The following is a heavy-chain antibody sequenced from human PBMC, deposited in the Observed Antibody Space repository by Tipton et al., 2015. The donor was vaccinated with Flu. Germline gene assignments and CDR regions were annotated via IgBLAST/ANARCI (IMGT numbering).Heavy chain of an antibody. Sequence: VQLVQSGAEVKKPGESLKISCKGSGYSFTSNWIGWVRQMPGKGLEWLGIIYPGDSDTRYSPSFQGQVTISADKSITTASLQWSSLKASDTAMYYCARKYCSTTTCYQALDIWGQGTMVTVSS. CDR2: IYPGDSDT. CDR1: GYSFTSNW. V-gene: IGHV5-51*03. D-gene: IGHD2-2*01. CDR3: ARKYCSTTTCYQALDI. J-gene: IGHJ3*02.